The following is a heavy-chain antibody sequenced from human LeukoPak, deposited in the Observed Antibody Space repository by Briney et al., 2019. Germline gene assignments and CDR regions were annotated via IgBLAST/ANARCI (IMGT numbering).Heavy chain of an antibody. D-gene: IGHD5-18*01. CDR1: GGSFSGYY. J-gene: IGHJ3*02. Sequence: PSETLSLTCAVYGGSFSGYYWSWIRQPPGKGLEWIGEINHSGSTNYNPSLKSRVTISVDTSKNQFSLKLSSVTAADTAVYYCARGGYSYGLDIWGQGTMVTVSS. CDR2: INHSGST. V-gene: IGHV4-34*01. CDR3: ARGGYSYGLDI.